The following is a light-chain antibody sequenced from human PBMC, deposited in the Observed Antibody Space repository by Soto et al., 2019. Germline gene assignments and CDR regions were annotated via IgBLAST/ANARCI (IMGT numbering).Light chain of an antibody. J-gene: IGKJ1*01. CDR2: KSS. CDR3: HQYQTYSQ. Sequence: DIPMTQSPSTLSASVGDRVTITCRASQSITTWLAWYQLKTGRAPKLLIYKSSTLESGVSSRFSGSGSGTEFTLTISSLQPDDFATSYCHQYQTYSQFGQGTKVEIK. V-gene: IGKV1-5*03. CDR1: QSITTW.